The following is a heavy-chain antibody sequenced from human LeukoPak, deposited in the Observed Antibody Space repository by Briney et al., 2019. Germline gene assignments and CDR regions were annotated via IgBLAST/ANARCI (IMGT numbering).Heavy chain of an antibody. Sequence: GASVKVSCKASGYTFTGYYMHWVRQAPGQGLEWMGWINPNSGGTSYAQKFQVRVTMTRDTSISTAYMELSRLRSDDTALYYSARHASPALSARFDQTAYWGQGTLVTVSS. V-gene: IGHV1-2*02. CDR2: INPNSGGT. CDR3: ARHASPALSARFDQTAY. D-gene: IGHD2-21*02. J-gene: IGHJ4*02. CDR1: GYTFTGYY.